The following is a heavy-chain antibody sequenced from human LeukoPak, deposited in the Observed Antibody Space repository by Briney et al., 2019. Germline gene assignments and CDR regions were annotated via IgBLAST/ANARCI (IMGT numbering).Heavy chain of an antibody. CDR3: AKDRESEMATISPLGP. CDR2: ISGSGGST. CDR1: GFTFSSYA. J-gene: IGHJ5*02. D-gene: IGHD5-24*01. V-gene: IGHV3-23*01. Sequence: GGSLRVSCAASGFTFSSYAMSWVRQAPGKGLEWVSAISGSGGSTYYADSVKGRFTISRDNSKNTLYLQMNSLRAEDTAVYYCAKDRESEMATISPLGPWGQGTLVTVSS.